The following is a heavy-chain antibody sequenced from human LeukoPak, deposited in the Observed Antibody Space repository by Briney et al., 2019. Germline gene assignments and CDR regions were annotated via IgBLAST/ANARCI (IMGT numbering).Heavy chain of an antibody. Sequence: GGSLRVSCAASGFTFSSYAMSWVRQAPGKGLEWVSAISGSGGSTYHADSVKGRFTISRDNSKNTLYLQMNSLRAEDTAVYYCAKDWGYYYDSSGYYYFGYWGQGTLVTVSS. V-gene: IGHV3-23*01. CDR1: GFTFSSYA. D-gene: IGHD3-22*01. CDR3: AKDWGYYYDSSGYYYFGY. J-gene: IGHJ4*02. CDR2: ISGSGGST.